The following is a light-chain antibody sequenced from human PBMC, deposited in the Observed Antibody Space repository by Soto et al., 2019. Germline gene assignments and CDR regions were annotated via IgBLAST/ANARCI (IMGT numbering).Light chain of an antibody. Sequence: DIQMTQSPSSLSASVGDRVTITCRASQGISNYLAWYQQKPGKVPKLLIYAASTLQSGVPSRFSGSGSGTDVTLTISSLQPEDVATYYCQKYNSAPRVTFGGGTKVDIK. CDR1: QGISNY. CDR3: QKYNSAPRVT. J-gene: IGKJ4*01. CDR2: AAS. V-gene: IGKV1-27*01.